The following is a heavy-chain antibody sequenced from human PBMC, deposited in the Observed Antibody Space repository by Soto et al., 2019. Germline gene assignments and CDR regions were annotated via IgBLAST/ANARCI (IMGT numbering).Heavy chain of an antibody. V-gene: IGHV3-7*01. CDR3: ARERIVATLHTLLDY. J-gene: IGHJ4*02. CDR2: IKQDGSEK. D-gene: IGHD5-12*01. CDR1: GFTFSSYW. Sequence: EVQLVESGGGLVQPGGSLRLSCAASGFTFSSYWMSWVRQAPGKGLEWVANIKQDGSEKYYVDSVKGRFTISRDNAKNSLYLQMYRLRAEDTAVYYCARERIVATLHTLLDYWGQGPLVTVSS.